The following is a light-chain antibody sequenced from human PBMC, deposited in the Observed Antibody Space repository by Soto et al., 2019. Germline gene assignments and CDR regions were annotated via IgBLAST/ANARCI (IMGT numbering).Light chain of an antibody. CDR3: SSYTSSSTRAGV. CDR1: SSDVGGYNY. V-gene: IGLV2-14*01. J-gene: IGLJ2*01. Sequence: QSVLTQPASVSGSPGQSITISCTGTSSDVGGYNYVSWYQQHPGKAPKLMIYDVSNRPSGVSNRFSGSKSGNTASLTISGLQAEYEAHYYCSSYTSSSTRAGVFGGGTKLTVL. CDR2: DVS.